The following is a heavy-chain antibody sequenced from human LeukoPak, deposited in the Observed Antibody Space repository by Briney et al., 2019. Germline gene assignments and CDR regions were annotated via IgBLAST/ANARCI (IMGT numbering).Heavy chain of an antibody. CDR2: IYYSGST. D-gene: IGHD1-26*01. CDR1: GGSINSGGYY. V-gene: IGHV4-31*03. Sequence: SETLTLTCIVSGGSINSGGYYWSWIRQHPGKGLEWIGYIYYSGSTSYNPSLMSRVTISLDTSRNQFSLNLSSVTAADTAVYYCARARQSGSSNPFDYWGQGTPVTLYS. J-gene: IGHJ4*02. CDR3: ARARQSGSSNPFDY.